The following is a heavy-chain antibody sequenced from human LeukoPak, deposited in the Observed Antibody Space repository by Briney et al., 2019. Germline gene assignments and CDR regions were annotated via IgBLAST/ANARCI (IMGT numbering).Heavy chain of an antibody. D-gene: IGHD2-21*01. CDR1: GYSENFYG. V-gene: IGHV1-18*01. CDR2: ISAQHGQT. CDR3: ARDQHTGSQKISDY. J-gene: IGHJ4*02. Sequence: ASVKVSCKTSGYSENFYGITWVRQVAGQGLEWMGWISAQHGQTEYAPNSQDRVTMTTDTSTSTAYMELRSLRSDDTAVYFCARDQHTGSQKISDYWGQGTLVTVSS.